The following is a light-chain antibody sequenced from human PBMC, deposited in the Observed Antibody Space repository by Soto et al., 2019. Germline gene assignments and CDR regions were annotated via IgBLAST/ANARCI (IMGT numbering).Light chain of an antibody. Sequence: QLVLTQSPSASASLGASVKLTCTLSSGHSSYAIAWHQQQPEKGPRYLMKLNNDGSHSKGDGIPDRFSGSSSGAERYLTISSLQSEDEADYYCQTWGTGTWVFGGGTKPPS. V-gene: IGLV4-69*01. J-gene: IGLJ3*02. CDR1: SGHSSYA. CDR3: QTWGTGTWV. CDR2: LNNDGSH.